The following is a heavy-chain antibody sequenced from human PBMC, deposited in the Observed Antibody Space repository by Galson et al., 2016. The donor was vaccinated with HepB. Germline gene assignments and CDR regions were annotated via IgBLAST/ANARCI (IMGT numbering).Heavy chain of an antibody. V-gene: IGHV4-59*01. Sequence: SETLSLTCTVSGGSSTSYYWSWLRHPPGKRLEWIGYHHHTGSVNYNPSLRSRVTISVDTSKNQISLKLRSVTAADTAVYYCVGSTVTVNWFDPWGQGVLVTVSS. CDR3: VGSTVTVNWFDP. D-gene: IGHD4-17*01. CDR1: GGSSTSYY. CDR2: HHHTGSV. J-gene: IGHJ5*02.